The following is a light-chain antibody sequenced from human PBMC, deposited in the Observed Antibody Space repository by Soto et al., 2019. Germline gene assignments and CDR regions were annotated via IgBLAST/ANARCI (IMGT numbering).Light chain of an antibody. Sequence: QSVLTQPPSVSGSPGQSVTISCTGTSTDFVGYNRVSWYQQPPGTAPKLMIYEDTKRPSGVSNRFSGSKSGNMASLTISGLQAEDEADYYCCAFTSAGTWVFGGGTKVTVL. CDR1: STDFVGYNR. V-gene: IGLV2-18*02. J-gene: IGLJ3*02. CDR2: EDT. CDR3: CAFTSAGTWV.